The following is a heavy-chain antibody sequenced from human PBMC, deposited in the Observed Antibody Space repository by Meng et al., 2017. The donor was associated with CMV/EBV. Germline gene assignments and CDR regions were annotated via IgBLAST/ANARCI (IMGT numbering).Heavy chain of an antibody. CDR1: GVSFSGYY. CDR3: ARDPGITIFGVVIGGMDV. D-gene: IGHD3-3*01. V-gene: IGHV4-34*01. J-gene: IGHJ6*02. CDR2: INHSGST. Sequence: SETLSLTCAVYGVSFSGYYWSWIRQPPGKGLEWVGEINHSGSTNYNPSLKNRLTISVDTYKNQFSLKLSYVTAADTAVYYCARDPGITIFGVVIGGMDVWGQGTTVTVSS.